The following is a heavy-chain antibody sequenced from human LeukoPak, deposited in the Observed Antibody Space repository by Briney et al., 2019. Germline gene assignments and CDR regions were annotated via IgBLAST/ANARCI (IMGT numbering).Heavy chain of an antibody. V-gene: IGHV4-59*01. Sequence: SETLSLTCTVSGGSISSYYWSWIRQPPGKGLEWLGYIYYSGSTNYNPSLKSRVTISVDTSKNQFSLKLSSVTAADTAVYYCARQSDGRRLLSGYYYGMDVWGQGTTVTVSS. CDR1: GGSISSYY. D-gene: IGHD2-2*01. CDR2: IYYSGST. CDR3: ARQSDGRRLLSGYYYGMDV. J-gene: IGHJ6*02.